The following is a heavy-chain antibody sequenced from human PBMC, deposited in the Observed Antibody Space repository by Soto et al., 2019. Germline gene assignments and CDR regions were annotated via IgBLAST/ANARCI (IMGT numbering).Heavy chain of an antibody. Sequence: GGSMRFSCAASGFTFSSYDIHWVRQAPGKGLEWVAVISYDGTTKYYADSVRGRFTVSRDNAKNSLYLQMNSLRAEDTAVYYCARDPSRGSEWARYLDLWGRGTLVTVSS. V-gene: IGHV3-30-3*01. D-gene: IGHD1-26*01. J-gene: IGHJ2*01. CDR3: ARDPSRGSEWARYLDL. CDR2: ISYDGTTK. CDR1: GFTFSSYD.